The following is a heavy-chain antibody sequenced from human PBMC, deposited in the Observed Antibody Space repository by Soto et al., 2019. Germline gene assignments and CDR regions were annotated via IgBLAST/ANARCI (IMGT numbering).Heavy chain of an antibody. Sequence: LRLSCAASGFTFSSYGMHWVRQAPGKGLEWVAVIPYDGSNKYYADSVKGRFTISRDNSKNTLYLQMNSLRAEDTAVYYCAKDWVAVAVAGTVDYWGQGTLVTISS. CDR1: GFTFSSYG. V-gene: IGHV3-30*18. J-gene: IGHJ4*02. CDR2: IPYDGSNK. D-gene: IGHD6-19*01. CDR3: AKDWVAVAVAGTVDY.